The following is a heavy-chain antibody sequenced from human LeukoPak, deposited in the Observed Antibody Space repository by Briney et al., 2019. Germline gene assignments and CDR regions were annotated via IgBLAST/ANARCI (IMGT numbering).Heavy chain of an antibody. CDR1: GYTFTTYW. CDR2: INPRDSET. CDR3: ARSNTPAWDV. D-gene: IGHD1-26*01. Sequence: GESLKISCQGSGYTFTTYWIGWVRQMPGEGLEWMGFINPRDSETRYRPSFQGQVTISADKSISTAYLQWSSLKASDTGIYYCARSNTPAWDVWGQGTLVTVSS. V-gene: IGHV5-51*01. J-gene: IGHJ4*02.